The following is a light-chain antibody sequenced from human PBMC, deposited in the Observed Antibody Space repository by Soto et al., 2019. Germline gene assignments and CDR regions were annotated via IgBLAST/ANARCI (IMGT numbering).Light chain of an antibody. CDR2: GAS. CDR3: QQYGSSPGT. V-gene: IGKV3-20*01. J-gene: IGKJ1*01. CDR1: QSVSSSY. Sequence: EIVLTQSPGTLSLSPGERATLSCRASQSVSSSYLAWYQQKPGQAPRLLSYGASSRATGIPDRFSGSGSGTDCTLTIIKLEPEDCAVYYCQQYGSSPGTFGQGTKVEIK.